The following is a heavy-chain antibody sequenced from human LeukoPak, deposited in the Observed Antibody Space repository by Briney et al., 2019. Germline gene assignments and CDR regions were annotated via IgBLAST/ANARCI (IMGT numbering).Heavy chain of an antibody. J-gene: IGHJ4*02. Sequence: GGSLRLSCAASGFSFRSYWMTWVRQAPGKGLEWVANIKEDGSEKYYVDSVKGRFTISRDNAKNSLYLQMNSLRAEDTAVYYCARLIAVAGNRNFDYWGQGTLVTVSS. V-gene: IGHV3-7*01. CDR3: ARLIAVAGNRNFDY. D-gene: IGHD6-19*01. CDR1: GFSFRSYW. CDR2: IKEDGSEK.